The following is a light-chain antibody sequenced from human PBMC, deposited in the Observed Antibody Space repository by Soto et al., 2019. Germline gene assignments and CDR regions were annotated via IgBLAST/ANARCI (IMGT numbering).Light chain of an antibody. CDR1: QAISNY. CDR3: QQYNSYSTWT. V-gene: IGKV1-16*01. J-gene: IGKJ1*01. Sequence: DIQMTQSPSFLSASVGDRVTITCRASQAISNYLNWYQQKPGKAPNLLIFGAKTLQSGVPSRFSGSGYGTDFTLTITTLQPDDFATYYCQQYNSYSTWTFGQGTKVDI. CDR2: GAK.